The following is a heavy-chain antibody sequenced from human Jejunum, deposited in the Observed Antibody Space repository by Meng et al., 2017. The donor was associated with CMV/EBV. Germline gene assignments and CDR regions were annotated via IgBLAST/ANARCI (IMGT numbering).Heavy chain of an antibody. CDR1: NGVG. CDR2: MYWNDDK. D-gene: IGHD5-12*01. V-gene: IGHV2-5*01. J-gene: IGHJ6*02. Sequence: NGVGVGWIRQPPGQALEWLAIMYWNDDKRYSTSLKRRLTITKDTSKNQVVLTMTNVDPVDTATYYCAHRVGRGYHPKGYYFYHMDVWGQGTTVTVSS. CDR3: AHRVGRGYHPKGYYFYHMDV.